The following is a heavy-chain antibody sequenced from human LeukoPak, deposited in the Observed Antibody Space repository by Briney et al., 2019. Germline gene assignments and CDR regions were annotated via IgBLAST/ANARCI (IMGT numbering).Heavy chain of an antibody. CDR3: AKRGVVIRVILVGFHKEAYYFDS. CDR2: LIGSGGDA. CDR1: GFDFSSYA. D-gene: IGHD2-15*01. V-gene: IGHV3-23*01. J-gene: IGHJ4*02. Sequence: GGSLRLSCAASGFDFSSYAMIWVRQAPGGGLEWVSVLIGSGGDAYYADSVKGRFTISRDNPKNTLYLQMNSLRAEDTAVCFCAKRGVVIRVILVGFHKEAYYFDSWGQGALVTVSS.